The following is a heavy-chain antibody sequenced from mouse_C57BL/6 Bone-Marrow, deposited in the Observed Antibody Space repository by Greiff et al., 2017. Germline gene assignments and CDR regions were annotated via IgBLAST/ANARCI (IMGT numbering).Heavy chain of an antibody. CDR2: IYPGSGST. CDR3: ARRGDYGGAGDWYFDV. CDR1: GYTFTSYW. Sequence: QVQLQQPGAELVKPGASVKMSCKASGYTFTSYWITWVKQRPGQGLEWIGDIYPGSGSTNYNEKFKSKATLTVDTSTSTAYMQLSSLTSEDTAVFNCARRGDYGGAGDWYFDVWGTGTTVTVSS. J-gene: IGHJ1*03. V-gene: IGHV1-55*01. D-gene: IGHD2-13*01.